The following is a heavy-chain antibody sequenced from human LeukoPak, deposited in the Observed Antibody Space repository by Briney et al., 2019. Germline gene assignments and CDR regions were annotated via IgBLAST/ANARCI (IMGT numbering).Heavy chain of an antibody. Sequence: GASVKVSCKASGYTFTGYYMHWVRQAPGQGLEWMGWINPNSGGTNYAQKFQGRVTMTRDTSISTAYMELSRLRSDDTAVYYCARDPLAGIAAPFGWFDPWGQGTLVTVSS. CDR2: INPNSGGT. V-gene: IGHV1-2*02. D-gene: IGHD6-13*01. CDR1: GYTFTGYY. J-gene: IGHJ5*02. CDR3: ARDPLAGIAAPFGWFDP.